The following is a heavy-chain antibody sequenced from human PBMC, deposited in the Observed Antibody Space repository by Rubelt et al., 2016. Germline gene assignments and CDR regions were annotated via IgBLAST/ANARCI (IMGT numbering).Heavy chain of an antibody. CDR2: IYHSGST. Sequence: QVQLQESGPRLVKPSGTLSLTCSVSGDSIAISYWWSWVRQTPGKGLEWIGEIYHSGSTNYSPYLKSRVTISLDKSQNQFSLKMTSVTAADTAIYYCARTVLSGFGPLNYWGQGILVTVSS. CDR1: GDSIAISYW. D-gene: IGHD3-10*01. V-gene: IGHV4-4*02. CDR3: ARTVLSGFGPLNY. J-gene: IGHJ4*02.